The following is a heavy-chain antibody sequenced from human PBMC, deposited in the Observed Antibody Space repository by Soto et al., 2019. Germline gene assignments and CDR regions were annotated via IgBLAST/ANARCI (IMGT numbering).Heavy chain of an antibody. CDR1: DSVNPGGHLI. J-gene: IGHJ5*02. CDR3: VSCGIAGHWFEP. CDR2: IFHSGST. Sequence: PSETVPQIASVSDSVNPGGHLIISITRQRPGKGLEWLGYIFHSGSTLYTPCLMGRLTLSADTSRNQLSLHLTSVTAADTAVYYCVSCGIAGHWFEPWGQGTLVTVS. V-gene: IGHV4-30-4*02. D-gene: IGHD6-19*01.